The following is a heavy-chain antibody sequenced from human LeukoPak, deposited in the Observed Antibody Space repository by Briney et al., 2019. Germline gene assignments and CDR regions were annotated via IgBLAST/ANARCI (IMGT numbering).Heavy chain of an antibody. D-gene: IGHD2-2*01. V-gene: IGHV3-21*01. Sequence: GGSLRLSCAASGFTFSSYSMNWVRQAPGKGLEWVSSISSSSSYIYYADSVKGRFTISRDNAKNSLYLQMNSLRAEDTAVHYCARDVCSSTSCYAFDCWGQGTLVTVSS. CDR3: ARDVCSSTSCYAFDC. CDR2: ISSSSSYI. J-gene: IGHJ4*02. CDR1: GFTFSSYS.